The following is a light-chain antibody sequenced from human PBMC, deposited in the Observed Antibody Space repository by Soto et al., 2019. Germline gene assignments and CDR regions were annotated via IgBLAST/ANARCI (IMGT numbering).Light chain of an antibody. Sequence: EIVLTQSPGTLSLSSGERATLSCRANESVDDDFLAWYQRRPGQAPRLLIFGASTRASGIPQRFSGGRSGTEFTLTISRLEPEDFAVYYCQQYGGSPRTFGQGTRLEIK. J-gene: IGKJ5*01. CDR3: QQYGGSPRT. CDR2: GAS. CDR1: ESVDDDF. V-gene: IGKV3-20*01.